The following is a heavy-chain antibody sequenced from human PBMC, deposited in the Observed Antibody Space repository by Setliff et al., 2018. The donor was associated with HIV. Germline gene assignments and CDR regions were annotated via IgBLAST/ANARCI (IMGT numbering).Heavy chain of an antibody. V-gene: IGHV3-7*01. D-gene: IGHD1-26*01. Sequence: GGSLRLSCATSGFSFSNYWMDWVRQAPGKGLEWVANIKEDGSETFYVDSVKGRFTMSRDNAKKLVYLEMNSLKVEDTAVYYCARDATRGGDFDFWGQGTLVTVSS. CDR3: ARDATRGGDFDF. CDR1: GFSFSNYW. J-gene: IGHJ4*02. CDR2: IKEDGSET.